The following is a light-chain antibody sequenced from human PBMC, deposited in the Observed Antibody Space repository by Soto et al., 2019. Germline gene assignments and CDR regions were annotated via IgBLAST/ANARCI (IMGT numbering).Light chain of an antibody. CDR2: EVS. J-gene: IGLJ1*01. CDR1: SSVVGGYNY. CDR3: SSYTSSSTYV. Sequence: QSALTQPASVSGSPGQSITISCIGTSSVVGGYNYVSWYQQHPGKAPKLTIYEVSNRPSGVSNRFSGSKSGNTASLTISGLQAEEEADYYCSSYTSSSTYVFGTGTKVTVL. V-gene: IGLV2-14*01.